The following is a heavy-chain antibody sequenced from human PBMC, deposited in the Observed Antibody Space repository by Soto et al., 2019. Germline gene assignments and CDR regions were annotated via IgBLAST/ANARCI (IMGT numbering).Heavy chain of an antibody. CDR2: IYYSGST. Sequence: SETLSLTCTVSGGSISSYYWSWIRQPPGKGLEWIGYIYYSGSTNYNPSLKSRVTISVDTSKNQFSLKLSSVTAADTAVYYCARGVSGWFGDYYYYGMDVWGQGTTVTVSS. D-gene: IGHD6-19*01. CDR3: ARGVSGWFGDYYYYGMDV. V-gene: IGHV4-59*01. CDR1: GGSISSYY. J-gene: IGHJ6*02.